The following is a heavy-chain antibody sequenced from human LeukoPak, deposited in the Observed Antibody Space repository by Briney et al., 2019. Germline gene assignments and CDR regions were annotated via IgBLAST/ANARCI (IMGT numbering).Heavy chain of an antibody. V-gene: IGHV4-30-4*08. CDR2: IYYSGST. CDR1: GGSISSGDYY. J-gene: IGHJ4*02. Sequence: SETLSLTCTVSGGSISSGDYYWSWIRQPPGKGLEWIGYIYYSGSTYYNPSLKSLVTISVDTSKNQFSLKLSSVTAADTAVYYCARNPYYYDSSGYYSLIDYWGQGTLVTVSS. D-gene: IGHD3-22*01. CDR3: ARNPYYYDSSGYYSLIDY.